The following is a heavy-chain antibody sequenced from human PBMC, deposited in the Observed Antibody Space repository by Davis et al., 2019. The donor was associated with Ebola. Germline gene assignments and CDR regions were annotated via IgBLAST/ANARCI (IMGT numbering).Heavy chain of an antibody. CDR1: GFTFSSYS. CDR2: ISSSSSYI. Sequence: GESLKISCAASGFTFSSYSMNWVRQAPGKGLEWVSSISSSSSYIYYADSVKGRFTISRDNAKNSLYLQMNSLRAEDTAVYYCAREINYYYDTSGSWDWGQGTLVTVSS. V-gene: IGHV3-21*01. CDR3: AREINYYYDTSGSWD. J-gene: IGHJ4*02. D-gene: IGHD3-22*01.